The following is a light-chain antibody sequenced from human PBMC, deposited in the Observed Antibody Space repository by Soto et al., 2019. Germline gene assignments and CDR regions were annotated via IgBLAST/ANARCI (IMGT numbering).Light chain of an antibody. CDR1: QSVRSN. CDR2: GAS. Sequence: IVMTQSPATLSVSPGERATLSCRASQSVRSNLAWYQQKPGQAPRLLIYGASRRATGIPDRFSGSGSGTDFTLTISRLEPEDFAVYYCQQYDSSPLTFGGGTKVDIK. CDR3: QQYDSSPLT. V-gene: IGKV3-20*01. J-gene: IGKJ4*01.